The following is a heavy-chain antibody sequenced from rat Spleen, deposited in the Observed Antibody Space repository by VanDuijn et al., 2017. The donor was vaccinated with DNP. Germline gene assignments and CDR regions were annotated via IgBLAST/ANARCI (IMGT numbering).Heavy chain of an antibody. J-gene: IGHJ2*01. CDR3: AGGVFYGLAYYFDY. CDR1: GFTFRNYG. CDR2: ISTGGGNT. V-gene: IGHV5S13*01. Sequence: EVQLVESGGGLVQPGRSLKLSCAASGFTFRNYGMAWVRQAPTKGLEWVASISTGGGNTYYRDSVKGRFTISRDNAKNTQYLQMDSLRSEDTATYYCAGGVFYGLAYYFDYWGQGVMVTVSS. D-gene: IGHD1-6*01.